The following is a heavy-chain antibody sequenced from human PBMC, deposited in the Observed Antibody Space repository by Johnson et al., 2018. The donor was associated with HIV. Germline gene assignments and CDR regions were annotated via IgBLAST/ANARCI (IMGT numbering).Heavy chain of an antibody. CDR2: ISSSGSTI. Sequence: QVQLVESGGGVVRPGGSLRLSCAASGFTFSDYYMVWIRQAPGKGLEWLSYISSSGSTIYYADSVKGRFTISRDNAKNSVFLQMNSLRAEDTAMYYCARDPSPIVGATYAFDIWGQGTMVTVSS. V-gene: IGHV3-11*04. CDR3: ARDPSPIVGATYAFDI. D-gene: IGHD1-26*01. J-gene: IGHJ3*02. CDR1: GFTFSDYY.